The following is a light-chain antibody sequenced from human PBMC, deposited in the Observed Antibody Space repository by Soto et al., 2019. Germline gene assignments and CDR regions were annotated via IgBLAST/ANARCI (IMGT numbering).Light chain of an antibody. CDR2: RNS. Sequence: QPVLTQSPSASGTPGQRVTISCSGSASTIGRNYVYWYQQLPGTAPKLLIYRNSQRPSGVPDRFSGSKSGTSASLAISGLRSEDEADYYCAAWDDNLSGFYAFGDGTKLTVL. V-gene: IGLV1-47*01. CDR3: AAWDDNLSGFYA. J-gene: IGLJ1*01. CDR1: ASTIGRNY.